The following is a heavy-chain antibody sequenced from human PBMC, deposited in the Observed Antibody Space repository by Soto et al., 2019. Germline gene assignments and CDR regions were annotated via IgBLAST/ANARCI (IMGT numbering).Heavy chain of an antibody. CDR1: GYTFTGYY. J-gene: IGHJ6*02. CDR2: INPNSGGT. CDR3: AREKVVPAAIGVYYYYGMDV. V-gene: IGHV1-2*04. Sequence: QVQLVQSGAEVKKPGASVKVSCKASGYTFTGYYMHWVRQAPGQGLEWMGWINPNSGGTNYAQKFQGWVTMTRDTSISTAYMELSRLRSDDTAVYYCAREKVVPAAIGVYYYYGMDVWGQGTTVTVSS. D-gene: IGHD2-2*02.